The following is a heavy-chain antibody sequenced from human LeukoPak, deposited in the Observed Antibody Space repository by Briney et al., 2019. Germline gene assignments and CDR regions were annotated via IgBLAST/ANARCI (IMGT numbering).Heavy chain of an antibody. CDR1: GYTFTSYD. D-gene: IGHD3-10*01. Sequence: ASXKVSCKASGYTFTSYDINWVRQAPGQGLEWMGWMNPNSGNTVYAQKFQGRVTMTRNTSISTAYMELSSLRSEDTAVYYCAREGTQSDAFDIWGQGTMVTVSS. CDR2: MNPNSGNT. CDR3: AREGTQSDAFDI. J-gene: IGHJ3*02. V-gene: IGHV1-8*01.